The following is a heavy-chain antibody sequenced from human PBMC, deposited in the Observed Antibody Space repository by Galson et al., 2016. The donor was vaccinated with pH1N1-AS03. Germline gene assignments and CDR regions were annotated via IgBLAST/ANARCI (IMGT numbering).Heavy chain of an antibody. V-gene: IGHV1-69*06. CDR3: ARDNYYDTGAFYGHFDF. J-gene: IGHJ4*02. CDR1: EGIFSNFG. D-gene: IGHD3-22*01. CDR2: FIPIFGTA. Sequence: SVKVSCKASEGIFSNFGISWVRQAPGQGLEWMGGFIPIFGTANVAQKFKGRVTITADNLELSSLRSDDTAVYYCARDNYYDTGAFYGHFDFWGQGTLLVVSS.